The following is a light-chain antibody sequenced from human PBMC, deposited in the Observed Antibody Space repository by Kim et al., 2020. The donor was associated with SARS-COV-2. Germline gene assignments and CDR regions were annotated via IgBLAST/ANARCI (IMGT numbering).Light chain of an antibody. J-gene: IGKJ3*01. CDR3: QKYNSVPFT. CDR2: AAS. CDR1: QGIRND. V-gene: IGKV1-27*01. Sequence: ESGGDRVTLTCRASQGIRNDLAWYQQRPGKVPELLISAASTLQSGVPSRFSGSGFGTDFTLTISSLQPEDVATYYCQKYNSVPFTFGPGTKVDIK.